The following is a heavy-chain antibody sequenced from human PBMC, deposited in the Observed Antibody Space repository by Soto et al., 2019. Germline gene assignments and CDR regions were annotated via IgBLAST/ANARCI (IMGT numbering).Heavy chain of an antibody. Sequence: ASVKVSCKASGGTFSRNTISWVRQAPGQGLEWMGGIIPIFGTANYAQKFQGRVTITADESTSTAYMELNRLRSEDTAVYYCARQFDYDVSGYYYAYWGQGTLVTVSS. CDR3: ARQFDYDVSGYYYAY. CDR2: IIPIFGTA. J-gene: IGHJ4*02. V-gene: IGHV1-69*13. D-gene: IGHD3-22*01. CDR1: GGTFSRNT.